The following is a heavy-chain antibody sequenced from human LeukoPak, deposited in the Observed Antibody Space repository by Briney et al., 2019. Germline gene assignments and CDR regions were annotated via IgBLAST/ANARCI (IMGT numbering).Heavy chain of an antibody. D-gene: IGHD2-15*01. J-gene: IGHJ4*02. CDR3: AREGVGGSPSDY. CDR2: INPNSGGT. V-gene: IGHV1-2*02. CDR1: GYTFTGYY. Sequence: ASVKVSCKASGYTFTGYYMHWVRQAPRQGLEWMGWINPNSGGTNYAQKFQGRVTMTRDTSISTAYMELSRLRSDDTAVYYCAREGVGGSPSDYWGQGTLVTVSS.